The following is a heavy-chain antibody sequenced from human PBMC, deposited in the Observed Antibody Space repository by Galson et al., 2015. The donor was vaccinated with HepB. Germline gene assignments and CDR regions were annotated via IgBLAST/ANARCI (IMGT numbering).Heavy chain of an antibody. V-gene: IGHV3-53*01. CDR2: VYSGGNT. J-gene: IGHJ4*02. Sequence: SLRLSCAASGFSVSNYYMSWVRQAPGKGLEGVSVVYSGGNTYYADSVKGRFTISRDNSKNTLYLHMSSLRAEDTAVYYCAKGRDIVVVVAATSYYFDYWGQGTLVTVSS. CDR1: GFSVSNYY. D-gene: IGHD2-15*01. CDR3: AKGRDIVVVVAATSYYFDY.